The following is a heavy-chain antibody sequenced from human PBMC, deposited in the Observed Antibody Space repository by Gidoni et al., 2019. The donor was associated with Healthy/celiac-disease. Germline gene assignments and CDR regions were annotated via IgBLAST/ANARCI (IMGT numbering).Heavy chain of an antibody. D-gene: IGHD3-16*01. J-gene: IGHJ6*02. CDR1: GFTFSSYS. CDR3: ARVGGHYYYGMDV. Sequence: EVQVVESGGGLVQPGGSLSLSCAASGFTFSSYSMNWVRQAPGKGLEWVSYITSSSTTIYYADSVKGRFTISRDNAKNSLYLQMNSLRDEDTALYYCARVGGHYYYGMDVWGQGTTVTVSS. V-gene: IGHV3-48*02. CDR2: ITSSSTTI.